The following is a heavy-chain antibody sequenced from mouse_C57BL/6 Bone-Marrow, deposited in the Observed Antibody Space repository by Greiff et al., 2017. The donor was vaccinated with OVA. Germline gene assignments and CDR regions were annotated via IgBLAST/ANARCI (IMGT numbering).Heavy chain of an antibody. J-gene: IGHJ2*01. Sequence: EVQGVESGGGLVKPGGSLKLSCAASGFTFSSYTMSWVRQTPEKRLEWVATISGGGGNTYYPDSVKGRFTISRDNAKNTLYLQMSSLRSEDTALYYCARRPLYYFDYWGQGTTLTVSS. CDR1: GFTFSSYT. CDR3: ARRPLYYFDY. V-gene: IGHV5-9*01. CDR2: ISGGGGNT.